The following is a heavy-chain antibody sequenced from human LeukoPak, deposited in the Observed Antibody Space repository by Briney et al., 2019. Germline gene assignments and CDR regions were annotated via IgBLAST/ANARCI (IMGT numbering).Heavy chain of an antibody. CDR2: ISGSGGST. D-gene: IGHD5-12*01. J-gene: IGHJ4*02. CDR3: AGSMPKTRVGTIRFDY. Sequence: GGSLRLSCAASGFNFSSYAMSWVRQAPGKGLEWVSAISGSGGSTYYADSMKGRCTICTDNSKNTLYLQMNSLRAEDTAVYSCAGSMPKTRVGTIRFDYWGQGTLVTVSS. V-gene: IGHV3-23*01. CDR1: GFNFSSYA.